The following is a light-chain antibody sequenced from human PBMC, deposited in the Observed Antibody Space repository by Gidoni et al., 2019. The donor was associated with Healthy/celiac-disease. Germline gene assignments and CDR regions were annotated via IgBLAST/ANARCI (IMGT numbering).Light chain of an antibody. Sequence: EIVLTQSPATLSLSPGERATLSCMASQRVSSYLDWYQQKPGQAPRLLIYAASNRATGIPARFSGSGSGTDFTLTISSLEPEDFAVYYCQQRSNWPSWTFGGGTKVEIK. CDR3: QQRSNWPSWT. J-gene: IGKJ4*01. V-gene: IGKV3-11*01. CDR2: AAS. CDR1: QRVSSY.